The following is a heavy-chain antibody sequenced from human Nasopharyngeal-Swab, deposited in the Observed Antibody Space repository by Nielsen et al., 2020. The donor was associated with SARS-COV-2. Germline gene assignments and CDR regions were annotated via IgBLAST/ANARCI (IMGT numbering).Heavy chain of an antibody. D-gene: IGHD6-25*01. V-gene: IGHV5-51*01. Sequence: GESLKISCKVSGYSFIDYWIGWVRQMPGRGLEWMGIINPGDSDTRYNPSFQGQVTISADNSISTAYLQWTSRKASDSAMYYCARPLAAASYYFDYWGQGTLVTVSS. CDR3: ARPLAAASYYFDY. CDR1: GYSFIDYW. CDR2: INPGDSDT. J-gene: IGHJ4*02.